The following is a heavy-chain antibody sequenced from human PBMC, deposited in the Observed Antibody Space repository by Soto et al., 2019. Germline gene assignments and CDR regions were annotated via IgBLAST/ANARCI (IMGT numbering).Heavy chain of an antibody. V-gene: IGHV3-7*03. CDR2: IKQDGSEK. J-gene: IGHJ6*03. CDR3: ARDVLYCTNGVCYYSYYIDV. D-gene: IGHD2-8*01. CDR1: GFTFSSYW. Sequence: GGSLRLSCAASGFTFSSYWMSWVRQAPGKGLEWVANIKQDGSEKYYVDSVKGRFTISRDNAKNSLYLQMNSLRAEDKAVCYCARDVLYCTNGVCYYSYYIDVWGKGTTVTVSS.